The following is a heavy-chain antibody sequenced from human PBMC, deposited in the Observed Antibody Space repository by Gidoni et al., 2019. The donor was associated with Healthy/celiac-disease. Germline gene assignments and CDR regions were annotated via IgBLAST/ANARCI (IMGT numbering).Heavy chain of an antibody. J-gene: IGHJ3*02. Sequence: QLQLQESGPGLVKPSEPLSLTCTVSGGSLRSSTYYWGWIRQPPGKGLEWIGSIYYSGSTYYNPSLKSRLTISVDTSKNQFSLKLSSVTAADTAVYYCASSPAVTTLPDGFDIWGQGTIVTVSS. CDR2: IYYSGST. CDR1: GGSLRSSTYY. D-gene: IGHD4-17*01. CDR3: ASSPAVTTLPDGFDI. V-gene: IGHV4-39*07.